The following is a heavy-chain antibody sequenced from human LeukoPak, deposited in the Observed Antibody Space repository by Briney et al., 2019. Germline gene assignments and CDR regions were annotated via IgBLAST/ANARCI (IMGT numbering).Heavy chain of an antibody. CDR3: ASFPWDLRPT. J-gene: IGHJ4*02. V-gene: IGHV3-48*04. CDR1: GFTFSPYI. D-gene: IGHD1-26*01. Sequence: GGSLRLSCIASGFTFSPYIMNWVRQAPGKGLEWLSYITSTSDTIYYADSVKGRFTISRDNAKNSLYLQMNSLRAEDTAVYYCASFPWDLRPTWGQGTLVSVAS. CDR2: ITSTSDTI.